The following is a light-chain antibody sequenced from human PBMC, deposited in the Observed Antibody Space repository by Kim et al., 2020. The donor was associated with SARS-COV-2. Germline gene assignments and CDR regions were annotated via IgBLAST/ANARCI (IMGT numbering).Light chain of an antibody. V-gene: IGKV3-15*01. CDR2: GAS. J-gene: IGKJ4*01. Sequence: VSPRERATLSCRASQSVDTTLVWYQQKPGQAPRLLISGASTRATGIPARFSGSGSGTEFTLTISSLQSEDSAVYYCQQHKQWPLTFGGGTKVDIK. CDR3: QQHKQWPLT. CDR1: QSVDTT.